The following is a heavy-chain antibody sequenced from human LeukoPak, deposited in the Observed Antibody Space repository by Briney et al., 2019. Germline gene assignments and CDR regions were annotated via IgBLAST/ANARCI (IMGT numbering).Heavy chain of an antibody. CDR2: ISSSSSTI. CDR1: GFTFSSYS. J-gene: IGHJ5*02. D-gene: IGHD2-2*01. CDR3: ARGLDCSSTSCRSLGWFDP. V-gene: IGHV3-48*02. Sequence: GGSLRLSCAASGFTFSSYSMNRVRQAPGKGLEWVSYISSSSSTIYYADTVKGRFTISRDNAKNSLYLQMNSLRDEDTAVYYCARGLDCSSTSCRSLGWFDPWGQGTLVTVSS.